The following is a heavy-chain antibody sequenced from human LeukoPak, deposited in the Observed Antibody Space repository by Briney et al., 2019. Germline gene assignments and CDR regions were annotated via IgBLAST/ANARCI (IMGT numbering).Heavy chain of an antibody. D-gene: IGHD6-13*01. CDR1: GGSISITSYY. CDR2: IYHSGST. CDR3: AGSIAAAGYYYYMDV. J-gene: IGHJ6*03. Sequence: TSETLSLTCTVSGGSISITSYYWGWIRQPPGKGLEWIGSIYHSGSTYYNPSLKSRVTISVDTSKNQFSLKLSSVTAADTAVYYCAGSIAAAGYYYYMDVWGKGTTVTVSS. V-gene: IGHV4-39*07.